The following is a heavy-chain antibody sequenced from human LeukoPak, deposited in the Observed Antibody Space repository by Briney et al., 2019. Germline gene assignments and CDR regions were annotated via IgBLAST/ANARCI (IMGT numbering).Heavy chain of an antibody. CDR2: ISSSSTI. J-gene: IGHJ6*02. D-gene: IGHD6-19*01. Sequence: HPGGSLRLSCAASGFTFSSYSMNWVRQAPGKGLEWVSYISSSSTIYYADSVKGRFTISRDNAKNSLYLQMNSLRAEDTAVYYCARDLFYSSGWYPTTGYGMDVWGQGTTVTVSS. V-gene: IGHV3-48*01. CDR1: GFTFSSYS. CDR3: ARDLFYSSGWYPTTGYGMDV.